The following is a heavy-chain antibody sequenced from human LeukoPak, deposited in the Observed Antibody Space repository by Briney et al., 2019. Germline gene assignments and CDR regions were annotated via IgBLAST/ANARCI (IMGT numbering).Heavy chain of an antibody. CDR3: TRDGVAAGLYFDC. Sequence: QSGGSLRLSCAASGFPFSAYWMNWVRQAPGKGLEWVASINQVGSEKYYVDSVKGRFTISRDNAKTSLYLQMNSLRAEDTAVYYCTRDGVAAGLYFDCWGQGTLVTVSS. J-gene: IGHJ4*02. CDR2: INQVGSEK. CDR1: GFPFSAYW. V-gene: IGHV3-7*03. D-gene: IGHD6-13*01.